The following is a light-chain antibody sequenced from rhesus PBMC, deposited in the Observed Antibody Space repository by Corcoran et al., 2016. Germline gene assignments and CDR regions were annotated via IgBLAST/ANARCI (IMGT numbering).Light chain of an antibody. V-gene: IGKV3S9*01. J-gene: IGKJ3*01. CDR3: QQYNNWNT. Sequence: EIVMTQSPATLSLSPGERATLSCRASQSVSSYVAWYQQKPEQAPRLLFYGASSRATGIPDRFSGSGSGTDFTLIISSLEPEDVGVYYCQQYNNWNTFGPGTKLDIK. CDR2: GAS. CDR1: QSVSSY.